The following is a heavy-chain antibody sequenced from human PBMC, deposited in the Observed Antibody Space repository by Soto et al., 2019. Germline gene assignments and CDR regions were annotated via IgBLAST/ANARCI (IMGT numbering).Heavy chain of an antibody. CDR3: ARDSDYYGSGSYYTPEYYFDY. CDR1: GFTFSSYW. D-gene: IGHD3-10*01. Sequence: PGGSLRLSCAASGFTFSSYWMHWVRQAPGKGLVWVSRINSDGSSTSYADSVKGRFTISRDNAKNTLYLQMNSLRAEDTAVYYCARDSDYYGSGSYYTPEYYFDYWGQGTLVTVSS. CDR2: INSDGSST. V-gene: IGHV3-74*01. J-gene: IGHJ4*02.